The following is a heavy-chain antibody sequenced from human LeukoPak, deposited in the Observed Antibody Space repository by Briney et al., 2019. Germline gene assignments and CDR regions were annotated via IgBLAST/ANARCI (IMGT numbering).Heavy chain of an antibody. J-gene: IGHJ2*01. V-gene: IGHV4-4*07. CDR2: IYMSGST. CDR3: ARAVPLVVTATNWYFDL. Sequence: SETLSLTCTVSGGSISSYYWSWIRQPAGKGLEWIGRIYMSGSTNYNSSLKSRVNMSVDTSKNQFSLKLSSVTAADTAVYYCARAVPLVVTATNWYFDLWGRGTLVTVSS. D-gene: IGHD2-21*02. CDR1: GGSISSYY.